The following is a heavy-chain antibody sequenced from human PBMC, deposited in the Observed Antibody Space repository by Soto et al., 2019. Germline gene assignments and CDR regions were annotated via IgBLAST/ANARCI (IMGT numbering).Heavy chain of an antibody. V-gene: IGHV3-23*01. D-gene: IGHD2-2*01. CDR1: GFTFSSYT. J-gene: IGHJ6*02. CDR2: ISGTGSNT. Sequence: GGSLRLSCAASGFTFSSYTMMWVRQAPGRGLEWVSGISGTGSNTYYADSVKGRFTISRDNSKNTLYLQMNTLRAEDTAVYYCARGPDCRSPSRLYHGKDVWGQGTTVTDSS. CDR3: ARGPDCRSPSRLYHGKDV.